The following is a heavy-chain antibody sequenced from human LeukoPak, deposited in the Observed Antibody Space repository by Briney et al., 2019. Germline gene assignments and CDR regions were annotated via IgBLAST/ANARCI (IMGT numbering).Heavy chain of an antibody. J-gene: IGHJ4*02. CDR3: ARGGKSDCSGGTCYDY. D-gene: IGHD2-15*01. CDR1: GFTFGDYA. Sequence: GGSLRLSCTASGFTFGDYAMSWVRQAPGKGLEWVGFIRSKAYGGTTEYAASVKGRFTISRDDSKSIAYLQMNSLKTEDTAVYYCARGGKSDCSGGTCYDYWGQGTLVTVSS. CDR2: IRSKAYGGTT. V-gene: IGHV3-49*04.